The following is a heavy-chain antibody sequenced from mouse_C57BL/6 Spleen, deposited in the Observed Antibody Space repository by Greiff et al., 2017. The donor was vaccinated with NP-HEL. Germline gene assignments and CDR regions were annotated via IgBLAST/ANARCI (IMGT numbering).Heavy chain of an antibody. CDR1: GFTFSDYG. Sequence: EVKLVESGGGLVKPGGSLKLSCAASGFTFSDYGMHWVRQAPEKGLEWVAYISSGSSTIYYADTVKGRFTISRDNAKNTLFLQMTSLRSEDTAMYYCARLTTVGRWYFDYWGQGTTLTVSS. J-gene: IGHJ2*01. CDR3: ARLTTVGRWYFDY. V-gene: IGHV5-17*01. D-gene: IGHD1-1*01. CDR2: ISSGSSTI.